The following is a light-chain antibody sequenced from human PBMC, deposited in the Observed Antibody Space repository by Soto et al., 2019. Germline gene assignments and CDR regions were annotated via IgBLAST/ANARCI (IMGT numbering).Light chain of an antibody. Sequence: QSALTQPPSASGSPGQSVTISCTGTSSNVGGYNYVSWYQQHPGNAPKLMIYEVSKRPSGVPDRFSGSKSGNTASLTVSGLQAEDEADYCCSSYEGSNNVVFGGGTKLTVL. J-gene: IGLJ2*01. CDR1: SSNVGGYNY. V-gene: IGLV2-8*01. CDR2: EVS. CDR3: SSYEGSNNVV.